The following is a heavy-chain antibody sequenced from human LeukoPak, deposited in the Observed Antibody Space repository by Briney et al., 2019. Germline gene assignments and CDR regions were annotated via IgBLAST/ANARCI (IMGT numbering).Heavy chain of an antibody. D-gene: IGHD6-13*01. V-gene: IGHV4-38-2*01. Sequence: SETLSLTCAVSGYSISSGYYWGWIRQPPGKGLEWIGRIYHSGSTYYNPSLKSRVTISVDTSKNQSSLKLSSVTAADTAVYYCARRGSSSWKIYYYYYMDVWGKGTTVTVSS. CDR1: GYSISSGYY. CDR3: ARRGSSSWKIYYYYYMDV. J-gene: IGHJ6*03. CDR2: IYHSGST.